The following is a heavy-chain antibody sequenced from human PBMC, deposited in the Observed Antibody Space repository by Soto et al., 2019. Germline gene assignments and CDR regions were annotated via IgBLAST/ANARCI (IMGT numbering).Heavy chain of an antibody. J-gene: IGHJ6*02. V-gene: IGHV3-48*04. CDR3: AIICATYYDFWSGYPMDV. CDR2: ISSSGSTI. CDR1: GFTFRSYS. Sequence: PGGSLRLSCAASGFTFRSYSMNWVRQAPGKGLEWVSYISSSGSTIYYADSVKGRFTISRDNAKNSLYLQMNSLRAEDTAVYYCAIICATYYDFWSGYPMDVWGQGATVTVSS. D-gene: IGHD3-3*01.